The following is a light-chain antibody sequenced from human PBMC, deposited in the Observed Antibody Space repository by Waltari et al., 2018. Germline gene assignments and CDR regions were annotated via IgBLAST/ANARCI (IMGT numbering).Light chain of an antibody. V-gene: IGLV2-14*03. CDR2: GFN. CDR3: TSYTTSFTVV. CDR1: SSEMRGYKY. J-gene: IGLJ2*01. Sequence: QSALTKPAAVSGSPGQSITISCTGTSSEMRGYKYVSWSQPHPGRAPKLIIYGFNNRPSGISNRFSGSKSGNTASLTISGLQAEDESHYYCTSYTTSFTVVFGGGTKLTVL.